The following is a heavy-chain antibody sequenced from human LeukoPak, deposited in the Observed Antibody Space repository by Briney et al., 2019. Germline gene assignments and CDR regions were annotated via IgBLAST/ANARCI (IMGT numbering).Heavy chain of an antibody. CDR1: GGSISGYS. J-gene: IGHJ3*02. V-gene: IGHV4-4*07. CDR3: ARDPDRLSWYYAFDI. CDR2: IYTSGST. Sequence: SETLSLTCAVSGGSISGYSWNWIRQPAGKGLEWIGRIYTSGSTNYTPSLKSRVTISVDKSKNQFSLELSSVTAADTAVYYCARDPDRLSWYYAFDIWGQGTMVTVSS. D-gene: IGHD6-13*01.